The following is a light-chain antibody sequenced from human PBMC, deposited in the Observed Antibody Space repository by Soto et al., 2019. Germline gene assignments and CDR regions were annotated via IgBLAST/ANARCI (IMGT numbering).Light chain of an antibody. V-gene: IGLV2-23*02. CDR1: SSDVGSYNL. CDR3: CSYAGTPYV. CDR2: EVS. Sequence: QSVLTQPASVPGSPGHSITISCTGTSSDVGSYNLVSWYQQHPGKAPKLMIYEVSKRPSGVSNRFSGSKSGNTASLTISGLQAEDEADYYCCSYAGTPYVFGTGTKVTVL. J-gene: IGLJ1*01.